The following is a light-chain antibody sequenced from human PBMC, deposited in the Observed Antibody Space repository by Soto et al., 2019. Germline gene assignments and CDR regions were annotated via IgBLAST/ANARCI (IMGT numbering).Light chain of an antibody. CDR1: SSDVGGYHY. J-gene: IGLJ3*02. V-gene: IGLV2-14*01. CDR2: EVI. Sequence: QSALTQPASVSGSPGQSITISCTGTSSDVGGYHYVSWYQQQPGKAPQLMIYEVINRPSGVSTRFSGSKAGNTASLTISGLQAEDAADYYCTSYTTSSTWVFGGGTKLTVL. CDR3: TSYTTSSTWV.